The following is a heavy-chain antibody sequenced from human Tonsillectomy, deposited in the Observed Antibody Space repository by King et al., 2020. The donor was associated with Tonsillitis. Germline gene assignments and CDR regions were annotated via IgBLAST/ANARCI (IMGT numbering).Heavy chain of an antibody. D-gene: IGHD6-13*01. CDR3: ARCHPFAAADAFDI. V-gene: IGHV4-39*07. J-gene: IGHJ3*02. CDR2: IYYNGST. Sequence: QLQESGPGLVKPSETLSLTCTVSGASISSSTYYWGWIRQPPGKGLEWIATIYYNGSTYDNPSLKSRVTISVDTSKNQLSLKLSSVTAADTAVYYCARCHPFAAADAFDIWGQGTMVTVSS. CDR1: GASISSSTYY.